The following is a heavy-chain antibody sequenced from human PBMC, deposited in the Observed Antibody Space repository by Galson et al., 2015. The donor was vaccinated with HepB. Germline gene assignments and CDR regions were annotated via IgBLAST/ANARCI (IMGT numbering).Heavy chain of an antibody. J-gene: IGHJ3*02. CDR2: IKQDGSEK. D-gene: IGHD3-3*01. V-gene: IGHV3-7*01. CDR3: ARDRTITYYDFWSGYYLDAFDI. Sequence: SLRLSCAASGFTFSSYWMSWVRQAPGKGLEWVANIKQDGSEKYYVDSVKGRFTISRDNAKNSLYLQMNSLRAEDTAVYYCARDRTITYYDFWSGYYLDAFDIWGQGTMVTVSS. CDR1: GFTFSSYW.